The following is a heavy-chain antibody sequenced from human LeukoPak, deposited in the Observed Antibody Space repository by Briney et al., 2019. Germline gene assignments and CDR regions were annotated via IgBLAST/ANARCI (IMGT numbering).Heavy chain of an antibody. CDR1: GFTFSSYE. J-gene: IGHJ4*02. CDR3: AREAVAGYVDY. CDR2: ISSSGSTI. V-gene: IGHV3-48*03. Sequence: GGSLRLSCAASGFTFSSYEMNWVHQAPGKGLEWVSYISSSGSTIYYADSVKGRFTISRDNAKNSLYLQMNSLRAEDTAVYYCAREAVAGYVDYWGQGTLVTVSS. D-gene: IGHD6-19*01.